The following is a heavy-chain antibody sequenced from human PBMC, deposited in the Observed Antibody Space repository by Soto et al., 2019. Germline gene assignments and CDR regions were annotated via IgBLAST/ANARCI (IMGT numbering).Heavy chain of an antibody. CDR1: GGTFSSYA. J-gene: IGHJ5*02. D-gene: IGHD5-12*01. Sequence: SVKVSCKASGGTFSSYAISWVRQAPGQGLEWMGGIIPIFGTANYAQKFQGRVTITADESTSTAYMELSSLRSEDTAVYYCARDAAPYSGYDLGFPWGQGTLVTVSS. CDR2: IIPIFGTA. V-gene: IGHV1-69*13. CDR3: ARDAAPYSGYDLGFP.